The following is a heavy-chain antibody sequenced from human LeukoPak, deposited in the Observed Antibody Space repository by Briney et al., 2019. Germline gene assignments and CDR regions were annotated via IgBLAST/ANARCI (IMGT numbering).Heavy chain of an antibody. CDR2: IYGGCRT. CDR1: ACTVSSNY. D-gene: IGHD1-26*01. CDR3: ARDHSGSYQRAFDI. J-gene: IGHJ3*02. Sequence: GGSLRLSCAVSACTVSSNYVSWVRQAPGKGLEGVAVIYGGCRTNYADSVKGRFTISRDNSKNTLYLQMNSLRAEDAAVYYCARDHSGSYQRAFDIWGQGTMVTVSS. V-gene: IGHV3-66*02.